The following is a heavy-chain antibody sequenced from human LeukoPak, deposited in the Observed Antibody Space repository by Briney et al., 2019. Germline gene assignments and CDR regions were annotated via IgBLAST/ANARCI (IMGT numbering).Heavy chain of an antibody. V-gene: IGHV3-30*02. Sequence: GGSLRLSCAASGFTFSSYGMHWVRQAPGKGLEWVAFIRYDGSNKYYADSVKGRFTISRDNAKNSLYLQMNSLRAEDTAVYYCGRDLPTVTSIDYWGQGTLVTVSS. CDR3: GRDLPTVTSIDY. J-gene: IGHJ4*02. CDR2: IRYDGSNK. CDR1: GFTFSSYG. D-gene: IGHD4-17*01.